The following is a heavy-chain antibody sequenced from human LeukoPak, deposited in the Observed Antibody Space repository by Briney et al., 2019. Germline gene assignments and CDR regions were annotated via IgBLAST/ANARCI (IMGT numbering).Heavy chain of an antibody. J-gene: IGHJ6*02. CDR2: IYYSGST. Sequence: SEILSLTCTVSGGSISSYYWSWIRQPPGKGLEWIGYIYYSGSTNYNPSLKSRVTISVDTSKNQFSLKLSSVTAADTAVYYCARNGPVVHHYYGMDVWGQGTTVTVSS. D-gene: IGHD2-15*01. CDR1: GGSISSYY. CDR3: ARNGPVVHHYYGMDV. V-gene: IGHV4-59*08.